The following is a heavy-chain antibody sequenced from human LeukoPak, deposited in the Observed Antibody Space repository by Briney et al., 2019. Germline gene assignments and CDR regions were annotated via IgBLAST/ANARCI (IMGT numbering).Heavy chain of an antibody. CDR2: TYFGDSDT. CDR1: GYSFTNYW. J-gene: IGHJ6*02. V-gene: IGHV5-51*01. CDR3: ARYLPGFYGMDV. Sequence: GESLKISCKGSGYSFTNYWIGWARQMPGKGLEWMGITYFGDSDTRYSPSFQGQVTISADKSISTAYLQRRNLKASDSAIYYCARYLPGFYGMDVWGQGTTVTVSS.